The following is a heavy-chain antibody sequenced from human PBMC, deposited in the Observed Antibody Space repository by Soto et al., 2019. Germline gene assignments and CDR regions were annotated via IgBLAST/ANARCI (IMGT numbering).Heavy chain of an antibody. V-gene: IGHV3-9*01. Sequence: DVQLVESGGGLVQPGRSLRLSCATSGVIFDDYAISWVRQVPGKGLEWVAGISCNSGRIGYGDGVKGRVTISKDNPKQSVYLQMDSLRVEYTAFYYCAKGFSYGLNSFDSWGQGTLVPVSS. CDR2: ISCNSGRI. D-gene: IGHD5-18*01. J-gene: IGHJ5*01. CDR1: GVIFDDYA. CDR3: AKGFSYGLNSFDS.